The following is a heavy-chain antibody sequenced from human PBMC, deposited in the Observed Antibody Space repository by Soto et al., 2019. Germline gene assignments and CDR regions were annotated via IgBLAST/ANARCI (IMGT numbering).Heavy chain of an antibody. D-gene: IGHD6-19*01. Sequence: GASVKVSCKASGYTFTSCDINWVRQATGQGLEWMGWMNPNSGNTGYAQKFQGRVTMTRNNSISKAYMELSRLRSEEKAVYYCARKRLIAVAGKTWFDTWGKGNMVPVYS. CDR3: ARKRLIAVAGKTWFDT. J-gene: IGHJ5*02. CDR2: MNPNSGNT. CDR1: GYTFTSCD. V-gene: IGHV1-8*01.